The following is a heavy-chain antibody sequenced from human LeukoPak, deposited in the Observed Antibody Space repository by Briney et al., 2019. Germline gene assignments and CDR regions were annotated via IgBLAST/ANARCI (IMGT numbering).Heavy chain of an antibody. Sequence: PSETLSLTCTVSGGSISSYYWSWIRQPAGKGLEWIGRIYTSGSTNYNPSLKSRVTMSVDTSKNQFSLKLSSVTAADTAVYYCARFSPYYYDSSGYSYFDYWGQGTLVTVSS. D-gene: IGHD3-22*01. CDR3: ARFSPYYYDSSGYSYFDY. J-gene: IGHJ4*02. CDR2: IYTSGST. V-gene: IGHV4-4*07. CDR1: GGSISSYY.